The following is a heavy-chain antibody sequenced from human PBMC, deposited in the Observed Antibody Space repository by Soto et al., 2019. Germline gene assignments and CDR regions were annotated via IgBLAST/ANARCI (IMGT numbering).Heavy chain of an antibody. CDR3: ARRREITLGITGTKEDWFDP. CDR1: GGSISSGGYS. CDR2: IYHSGST. J-gene: IGHJ5*02. Sequence: SETLSLTCAVSGGSISSGGYSWSWIRQPPGKGLEWIGYIYHSGSTYYNPSLKSRVTISVDRSKNQFSLKLSSVTAADTAVYYCARRREITLGITGTKEDWFDPWGQGILVAVSS. D-gene: IGHD1-7*01. V-gene: IGHV4-30-2*01.